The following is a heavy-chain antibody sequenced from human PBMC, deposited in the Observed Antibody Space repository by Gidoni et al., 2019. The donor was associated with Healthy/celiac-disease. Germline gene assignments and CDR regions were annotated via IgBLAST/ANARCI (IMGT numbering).Heavy chain of an antibody. D-gene: IGHD4-17*01. CDR2: ISSSSSYI. J-gene: IGHJ2*01. CDR3: ARDLGRWDGENYWYFDL. CDR1: GFTFSSYS. V-gene: IGHV3-21*01. Sequence: EVQLVESGGGLVKPGGSLRLSCAASGFTFSSYSMNWVRQAPGKGLELVSSISSSSSYIYYADSVKGRFTISRDNAKNSLYLQMNSLRAEDTAVYYCARDLGRWDGENYWYFDLWGRGTLVTVSS.